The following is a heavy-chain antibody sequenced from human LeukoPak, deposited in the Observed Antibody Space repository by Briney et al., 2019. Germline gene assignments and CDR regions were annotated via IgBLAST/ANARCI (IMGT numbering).Heavy chain of an antibody. CDR2: ISAYNGNT. CDR1: GYTFTSYG. Sequence: VASVKVSCKASGYTFTSYGISWVRQAPGQGLEWMGWISAYNGNTSYAQKLQGRVTMTTDTSTSTAYMELRSLRSDDTAVYYCARARTPTTNFDYWGQGTLVTVSS. CDR3: ARARTPTTNFDY. J-gene: IGHJ4*02. V-gene: IGHV1-18*01. D-gene: IGHD2-15*01.